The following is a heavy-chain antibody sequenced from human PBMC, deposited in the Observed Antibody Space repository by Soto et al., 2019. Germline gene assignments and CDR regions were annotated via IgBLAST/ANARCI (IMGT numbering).Heavy chain of an antibody. CDR1: GFTFSSYA. CDR2: ISGSGGST. V-gene: IGHV3-23*01. CDR3: AKTSSSSWFDP. Sequence: PGGSLRLSCAASGFTFSSYAMSWVRQAPGKGLEWVSAISGSGGSTYYADSVKGRFTFSRDNSKNTLYLQMNSLRAEVTVVYYCAKTSSSSWFDPWGQGTLVTVSS. J-gene: IGHJ5*02. D-gene: IGHD6-6*01.